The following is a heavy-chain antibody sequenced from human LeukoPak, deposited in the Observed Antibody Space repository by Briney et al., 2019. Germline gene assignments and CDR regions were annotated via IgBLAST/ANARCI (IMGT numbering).Heavy chain of an antibody. V-gene: IGHV3-23*01. D-gene: IGHD1-26*01. CDR2: ISGSGDST. CDR3: AKGGGSYFRRVTYYYYYMDV. Sequence: GGSLRLSCAASGFTFSTYAVNWVRQAPGKGLQWVSGISGSGDSTYYADSVNGRFTISRDNSKNTLYLQMISLRAEDTAVYYCAKGGGSYFRRVTYYYYYMDVWGKGTTVTVSS. J-gene: IGHJ6*03. CDR1: GFTFSTYA.